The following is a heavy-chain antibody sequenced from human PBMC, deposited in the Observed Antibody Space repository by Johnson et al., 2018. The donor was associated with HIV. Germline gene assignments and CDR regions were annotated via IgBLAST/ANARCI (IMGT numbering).Heavy chain of an antibody. D-gene: IGHD7-27*01. Sequence: VQLVESGGGLVQPGGSLRLSCAASGFTVSSNYMSWVRQAPGKGLEWVSVIYSGGTTYYVDSVKGRFTISRDNSKNSLYLQMNSLSAEDTAVYYCARESALTGDSLGFDIWGQGTMVTVYS. CDR1: GFTVSSNY. J-gene: IGHJ3*02. CDR3: ARESALTGDSLGFDI. V-gene: IGHV3-66*01. CDR2: IYSGGTT.